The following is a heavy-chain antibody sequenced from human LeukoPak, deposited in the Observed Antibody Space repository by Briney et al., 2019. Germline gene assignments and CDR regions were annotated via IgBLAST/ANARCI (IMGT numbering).Heavy chain of an antibody. CDR1: GGSISSYY. J-gene: IGHJ4*02. CDR2: IYYSGST. D-gene: IGHD1-1*01. Sequence: SETLSLTCTVSGGSISSYYWSWIRQPPGKGLEWIGYIYYSGSTNYNPSLKSRVTISVDTSKNQFSLKLSSVTAADTAVYYCARGRGTGDGSGYWGQGALVTVSS. CDR3: ARGRGTGDGSGY. V-gene: IGHV4-59*01.